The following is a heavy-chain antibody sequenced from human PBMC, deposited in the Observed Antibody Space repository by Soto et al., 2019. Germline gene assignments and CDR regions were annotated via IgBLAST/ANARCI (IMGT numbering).Heavy chain of an antibody. Sequence: QVQLVESGGGVIQPGKSLRLSCAASGFSFSTKAMHWVRQAPGKGLQWVATIANDGGNKFYSDDVKGRFTISRDNSNNTVDLQMSRLRPDDTAVYFCASGHYYECNDNWGQGTLVSVSS. CDR3: ASGHYYECNDN. D-gene: IGHD3-22*01. CDR1: GFSFSTKA. V-gene: IGHV3-30*04. CDR2: IANDGGNK. J-gene: IGHJ4*02.